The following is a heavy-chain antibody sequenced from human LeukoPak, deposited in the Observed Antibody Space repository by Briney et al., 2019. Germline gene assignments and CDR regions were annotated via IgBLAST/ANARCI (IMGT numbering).Heavy chain of an antibody. CDR2: ISAYNGNT. D-gene: IGHD3-10*01. Sequence: ASVKVSCKASGYTFTSYGISWVRQAPGQGLEWMGWISAYNGNTNYAQKLQGRVTMITDTSTSTAYMELRSLRSDDTAVYYCARVVGVRGVITSLYYFDYWGQGTLVTVSS. CDR1: GYTFTSYG. J-gene: IGHJ4*02. V-gene: IGHV1-18*01. CDR3: ARVVGVRGVITSLYYFDY.